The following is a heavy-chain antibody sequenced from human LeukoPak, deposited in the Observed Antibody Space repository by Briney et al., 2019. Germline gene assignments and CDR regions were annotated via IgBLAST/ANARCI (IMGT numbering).Heavy chain of an antibody. J-gene: IGHJ4*02. D-gene: IGHD2-2*01. CDR2: ITAGGGSA. V-gene: IGHV3-23*01. CDR1: GFTYRRYA. Sequence: PGGPLRLSCAASGFTYRRYAMHGLRQAPEKGLEWVSGITAGGGSANHAESVKGRFTVSRDNSKTTLWLQMYSLRAEDTAVYYCAKDAQLGKGGIDYWGQGTLVTVSS. CDR3: AKDAQLGKGGIDY.